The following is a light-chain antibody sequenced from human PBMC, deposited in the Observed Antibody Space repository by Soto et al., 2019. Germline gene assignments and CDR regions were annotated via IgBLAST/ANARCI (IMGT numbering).Light chain of an antibody. V-gene: IGLV2-14*01. J-gene: IGLJ1*01. CDR3: SSYISRSRV. Sequence: QSALTQPASVPGSPGQSITISCTGTSSDVGGYNYVSWYQQHPGKAPKLMIYEVSNRPSGVSNRFSGSKSGNTASLTISGLQAEDEADYYCSSYISRSRVFGTGTKLTVL. CDR1: SSDVGGYNY. CDR2: EVS.